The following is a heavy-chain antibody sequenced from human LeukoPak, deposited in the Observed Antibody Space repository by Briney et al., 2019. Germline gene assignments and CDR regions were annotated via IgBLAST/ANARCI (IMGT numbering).Heavy chain of an antibody. CDR1: GGTFSSYA. Sequence: SAKVSCKASGGTFSSYAISWVRQAPGQGLEWMGGIIPIFGTANYAQKFQGRVTITTDESTSTAYMELSSLRSEDTAVYYCARDGDTRNWFDLWGQGTLVTVSS. J-gene: IGHJ5*02. CDR3: ARDGDTRNWFDL. V-gene: IGHV1-69*05. D-gene: IGHD2-21*02. CDR2: IIPIFGTA.